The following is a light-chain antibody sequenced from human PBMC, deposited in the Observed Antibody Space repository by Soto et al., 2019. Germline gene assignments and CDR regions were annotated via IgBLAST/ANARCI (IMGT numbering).Light chain of an antibody. J-gene: IGKJ1*01. CDR3: QQYNNYSWT. Sequence: DIQMTQSPSTLSASVGDRVTITCRASRSISSWLAWYQQKPGKAPKLLIYDASNLDSGVPSRFSGSGSGTDFTLTISSLQPDDFATYYCQQYNNYSWTFGQGTKVEIK. CDR2: DAS. CDR1: RSISSW. V-gene: IGKV1-5*01.